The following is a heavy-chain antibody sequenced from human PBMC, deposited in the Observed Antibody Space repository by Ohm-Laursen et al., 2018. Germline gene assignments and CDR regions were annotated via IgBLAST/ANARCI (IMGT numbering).Heavy chain of an antibody. Sequence: GSLRLSCAASDFTVSGAWMSWVRQAPGKGLEWVGLIKRSSEGSTTHYAAPVKGRFAISRDDSENTLHLQMNSLRAEDTAVYYCAKDFVGGYDATDYWGQGTLVTVSS. V-gene: IGHV3-15*01. D-gene: IGHD5-12*01. J-gene: IGHJ4*02. CDR1: DFTVSGAW. CDR3: AKDFVGGYDATDY. CDR2: IKRSSEGSTT.